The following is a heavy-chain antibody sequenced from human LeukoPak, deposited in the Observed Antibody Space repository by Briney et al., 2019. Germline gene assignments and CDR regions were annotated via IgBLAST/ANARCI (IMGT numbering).Heavy chain of an antibody. D-gene: IGHD1-26*01. Sequence: SETLSLTCTVSGGSISSYYWSWIRQPPGKGLEWIGYIYCSGSTNYNPSLKSRVTISVDTSKNQFSLKLSSVTAADTAVYYCARGSDYKGWFDPWGQGTLVTVSS. J-gene: IGHJ5*02. V-gene: IGHV4-59*01. CDR3: ARGSDYKGWFDP. CDR2: IYCSGST. CDR1: GGSISSYY.